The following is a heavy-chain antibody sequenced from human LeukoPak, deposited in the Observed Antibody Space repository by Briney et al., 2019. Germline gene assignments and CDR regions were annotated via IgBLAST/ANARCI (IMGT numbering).Heavy chain of an antibody. CDR3: AKGNRYCSSTSCYQTSFDY. CDR2: ISGNGGNT. Sequence: PGGSLRLSCAAYGFTFSSYGMSWVRQAPGKGLEWVSTISGNGGNTYYADSVKGRFTISRHNSKNTLYLQMNSLRAEDTAIYYCAKGNRYCSSTSCYQTSFDYWGQGTLVTVSS. D-gene: IGHD2-2*01. J-gene: IGHJ4*02. CDR1: GFTFSSYG. V-gene: IGHV3-23*01.